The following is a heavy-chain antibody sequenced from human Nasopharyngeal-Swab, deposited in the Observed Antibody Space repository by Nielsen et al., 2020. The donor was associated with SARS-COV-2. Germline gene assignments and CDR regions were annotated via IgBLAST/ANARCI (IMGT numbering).Heavy chain of an antibody. CDR3: ARGRIYDFWRRYFDY. D-gene: IGHD3-3*01. V-gene: IGHV3-74*01. CDR2: INSDGSST. CDR1: GFTFSSYW. J-gene: IGHJ4*02. Sequence: GGSLRLSCAASGFTFSSYWMHWVRQAPGKGLVWVSRINSDGSSTSYADSVKGRFTISRDNAKNTLYLQMNSLRAEDTAVYYCARGRIYDFWRRYFDYWGQGTLVTVSS.